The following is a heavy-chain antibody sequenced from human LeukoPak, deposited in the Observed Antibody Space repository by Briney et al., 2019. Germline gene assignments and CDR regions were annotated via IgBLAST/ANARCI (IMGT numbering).Heavy chain of an antibody. CDR3: ARGARDYRFPY. V-gene: IGHV1-8*02. CDR2: MNPNSGNT. J-gene: IGHJ4*02. CDR1: GYTFTGYY. Sequence: ASVKVSCKASGYTFTGYYMHWVRQAPGQGLGWMGWMNPNSGNTGYAQKFQGRVTMTRNTSISTAYMELSSLRSEDTAVYYCARGARDYRFPYWGQGTLVTVSS. D-gene: IGHD3-16*02.